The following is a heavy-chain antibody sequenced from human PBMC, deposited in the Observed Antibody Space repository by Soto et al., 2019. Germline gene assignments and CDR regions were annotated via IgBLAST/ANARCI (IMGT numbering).Heavy chain of an antibody. D-gene: IGHD5-12*01. V-gene: IGHV1-46*01. J-gene: IGHJ6*02. CDR2: INPSGGST. CDR3: ARDFRVSGYDRMLLNHYYYGMDV. Sequence: ASVKVSCKASGYTFTRYYMHWVRQAPGQGLEWMGIINPSGGSTSYAQKFQGRVTMTRDTSTSTVYMELSSLRSEETAVYYFARDFRVSGYDRMLLNHYYYGMDVWGQGTTVTVSS. CDR1: GYTFTRYY.